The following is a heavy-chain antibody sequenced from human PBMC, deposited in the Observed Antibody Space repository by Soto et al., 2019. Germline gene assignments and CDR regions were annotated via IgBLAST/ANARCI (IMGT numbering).Heavy chain of an antibody. Sequence: ASVKVSCKASGYTFTSYGISWVRQAPGQGLEWMGWISAYNGNTNYAQKLQGRVTMTTDTSTSTAYMELRSLRSDDTAVYYCARGDYYDSSGPPGWFDPWGQGTLVTVSS. V-gene: IGHV1-18*01. CDR1: GYTFTSYG. D-gene: IGHD3-22*01. J-gene: IGHJ5*02. CDR2: ISAYNGNT. CDR3: ARGDYYDSSGPPGWFDP.